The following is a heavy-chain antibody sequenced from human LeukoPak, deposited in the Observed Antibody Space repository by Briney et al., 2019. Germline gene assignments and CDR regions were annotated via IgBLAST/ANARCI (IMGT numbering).Heavy chain of an antibody. J-gene: IGHJ6*02. V-gene: IGHV1-8*01. CDR1: GYTFTSYD. Sequence: ASVKVSCKASGYTFTSYDINWVRQATGQGLEWMGWMNPNSGNTGYAQKLQGRVTMTRDTSITTAYMELSSLRSEDTAVYYCARGRSGSYFLGYHYGMDVWGQGTTVTVSS. D-gene: IGHD1-26*01. CDR2: MNPNSGNT. CDR3: ARGRSGSYFLGYHYGMDV.